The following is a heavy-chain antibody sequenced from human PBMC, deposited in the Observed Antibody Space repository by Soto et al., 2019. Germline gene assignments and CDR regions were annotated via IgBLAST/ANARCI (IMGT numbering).Heavy chain of an antibody. D-gene: IGHD1-7*01. J-gene: IGHJ6*02. V-gene: IGHV3-48*02. CDR2: ISSSSSTI. CDR3: ASCNWNYFSYYYGMDV. CDR1: GFTFSSYS. Sequence: PGGSLRLSCAASGFTFSSYSMNWVRQAPGKGLEWVSYISSSSSTIYYADSVKGRFTISRDNAKNSLYLQMNSLRDEDTAVYYCASCNWNYFSYYYGMDVWGQGTTVTVSS.